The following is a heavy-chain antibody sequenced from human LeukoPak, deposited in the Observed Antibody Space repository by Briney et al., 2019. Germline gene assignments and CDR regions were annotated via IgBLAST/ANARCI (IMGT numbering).Heavy chain of an antibody. Sequence: GGSLRLSCAASGFTFSSSAMSWVRQVPGKGLEWVSGISASGGSTYYADSVRGRFTISRDNSKNTLYVQMNSLRDEDTAVDYCAKDQRWESPHYLDSWGQGTLVTVSS. CDR3: AKDQRWESPHYLDS. CDR2: ISASGGST. D-gene: IGHD1-26*01. CDR1: GFTFSSSA. J-gene: IGHJ4*02. V-gene: IGHV3-23*01.